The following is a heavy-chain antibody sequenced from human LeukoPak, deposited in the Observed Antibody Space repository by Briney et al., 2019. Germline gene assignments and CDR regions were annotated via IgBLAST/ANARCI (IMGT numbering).Heavy chain of an antibody. D-gene: IGHD5-12*01. Sequence: ASVKVSCKASGYTFTVYYMHWVRQAPGQGLEWMGWINPNSGGTNYAQKFQGRVTMTRDTSISTAYMELSRLRPDDMAVYYCARIGQDIATDYGGQGTLVTVSS. CDR1: GYTFTVYY. J-gene: IGHJ4*02. CDR2: INPNSGGT. CDR3: ARIGQDIATDY. V-gene: IGHV1-2*02.